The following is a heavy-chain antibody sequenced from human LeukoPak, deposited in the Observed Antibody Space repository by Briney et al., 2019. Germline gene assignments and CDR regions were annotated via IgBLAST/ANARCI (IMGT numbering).Heavy chain of an antibody. CDR1: GYTLTELS. Sequence: ASVKVSCKVSGYTLTELSMHWVRQAPGKGLEWMGGFDPEDGETIYAQRFQGRVTMTEDTSTDTAYMELSSLRSEDTAVYYCATATKTYDSSGYFFGYWGQGTLVTVSS. D-gene: IGHD3-22*01. J-gene: IGHJ4*02. CDR3: ATATKTYDSSGYFFGY. CDR2: FDPEDGET. V-gene: IGHV1-24*01.